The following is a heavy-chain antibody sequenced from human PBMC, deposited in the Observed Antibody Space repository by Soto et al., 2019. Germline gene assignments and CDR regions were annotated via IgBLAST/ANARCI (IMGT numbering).Heavy chain of an antibody. CDR3: ARDERDYDSSGYYYWFDH. V-gene: IGHV4-30-2*01. J-gene: IGHJ5*02. Sequence: SETLSLTCAVSGGSISSGGYSWSWIRQPPGKGLEWIGYIYHSGSTYYNPSLKSRVTISVDRSKNQFSLKLSSVTAADTAVYYCARDERDYDSSGYYYWFDHWGQGTLVTVSS. D-gene: IGHD3-22*01. CDR1: GGSISSGGYS. CDR2: IYHSGST.